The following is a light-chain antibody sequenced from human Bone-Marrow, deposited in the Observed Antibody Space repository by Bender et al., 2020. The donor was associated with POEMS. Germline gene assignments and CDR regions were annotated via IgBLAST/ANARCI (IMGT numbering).Light chain of an antibody. V-gene: IGLV2-14*03. CDR3: SSYTSSNTLV. CDR2: GVD. Sequence: QSALTQPASLSASPGQSITITCTGSTSDVTLFDFVSWYQHHPGKAPKLLLYGVDNRPSGVSHRFSGSQSDNSASLTISGLQAEDEADYYCSSYTSSNTLVFGGGTKLTVL. J-gene: IGLJ2*01. CDR1: TSDVTLFDF.